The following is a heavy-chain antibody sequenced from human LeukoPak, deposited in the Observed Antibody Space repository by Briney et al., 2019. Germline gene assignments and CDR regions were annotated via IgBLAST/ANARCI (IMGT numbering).Heavy chain of an antibody. CDR2: IYPGDSDT. CDR3: VRPVNYGDHGYY. J-gene: IGHJ4*02. CDR1: GYSFSSYR. Sequence: GESLKISCKGSGYSFSSYRIGVVRQMPGKGLEWMGIIYPGDSDTRYSPSFQGQVTISADKSISTAYLQWSSLRASDTAMYYCVRPVNYGDHGYYWGQGTLVTVSS. D-gene: IGHD4-17*01. V-gene: IGHV5-51*01.